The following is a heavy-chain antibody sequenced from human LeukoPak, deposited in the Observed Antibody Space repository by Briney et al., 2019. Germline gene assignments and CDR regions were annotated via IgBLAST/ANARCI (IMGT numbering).Heavy chain of an antibody. D-gene: IGHD3-3*02. V-gene: IGHV3-48*02. J-gene: IGHJ6*03. CDR1: GFTFSSYW. CDR3: ARLLATWDYYYMDV. Sequence: GRSLRLSCAASGFTFSSYWMHWVRQAPGKGLEWVSHIGGSGSFIYYADSVKGRFTISRDNAKNSVYLQMNSLRDEDTAVYFCARLLATWDYYYMDVWGKGTTVTVSS. CDR2: IGGSGSFI.